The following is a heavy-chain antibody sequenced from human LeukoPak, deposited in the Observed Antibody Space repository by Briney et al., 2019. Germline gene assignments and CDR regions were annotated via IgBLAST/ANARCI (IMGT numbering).Heavy chain of an antibody. D-gene: IGHD3-22*01. V-gene: IGHV1-46*01. Sequence: ASVKVSCKASGYTFTSYYMHWVRQAPGQGLEWMGIINPSGGRTTYAQKIQGRVTMTRDTSTSTVYMELSGLRSEDTAVDYCARDSDTSGYYPLVDYWGQGTLVTVSS. J-gene: IGHJ4*02. CDR3: ARDSDTSGYYPLVDY. CDR1: GYTFTSYY. CDR2: INPSGGRT.